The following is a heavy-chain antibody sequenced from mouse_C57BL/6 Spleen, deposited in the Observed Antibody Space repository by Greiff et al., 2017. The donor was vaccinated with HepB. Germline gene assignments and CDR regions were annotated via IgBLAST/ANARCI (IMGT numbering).Heavy chain of an antibody. V-gene: IGHV1-80*01. Sequence: QVTLKVSGAELVKPGASVKISCKASGYAFSSYWMNWVKQRPGKGLEWIGQIYPGDGDTNYNGKFKGKATLTADKSSSTAYMQLSSLTSEDAAVYSCARADYERDYDYALDYWGQGTTVTVSS. CDR3: ARADYERDYDYALDY. CDR1: GYAFSSYW. CDR2: IYPGDGDT. J-gene: IGHJ4*01. D-gene: IGHD2-4*01.